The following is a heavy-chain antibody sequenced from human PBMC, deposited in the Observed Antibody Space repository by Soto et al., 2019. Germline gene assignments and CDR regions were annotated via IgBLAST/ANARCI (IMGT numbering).Heavy chain of an antibody. CDR2: IYPGDSDT. Sequence: GESLKISCKGSGYSFTSYWIGWVRQMPGKGLEWMGIIYPGDSDTRYSPSFQGQVTISADKSISTAYLQWSSLKASDTAMYYCDMAWASYRSTFVTTSNWGQGTLVTVSS. D-gene: IGHD3-16*02. V-gene: IGHV5-51*01. J-gene: IGHJ4*02. CDR1: GYSFTSYW. CDR3: DMAWASYRSTFVTTSN.